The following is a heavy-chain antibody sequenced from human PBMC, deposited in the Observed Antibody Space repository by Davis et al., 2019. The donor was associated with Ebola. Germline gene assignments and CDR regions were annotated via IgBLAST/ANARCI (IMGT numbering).Heavy chain of an antibody. V-gene: IGHV3-48*04. D-gene: IGHD1-26*01. J-gene: IGHJ6*02. CDR1: GFTFSTYS. CDR2: ISSSGSTI. CDR3: ARDILGDRGMDV. Sequence: PGGSLRLSCAASGFTFSTYSMNWVRQAPGKGLEWVSYISSSGSTIYYADSVKGRFTISRDNAKNSLYLQMNSLRAEDTAVYYCARDILGDRGMDVWGQGTTVTVSS.